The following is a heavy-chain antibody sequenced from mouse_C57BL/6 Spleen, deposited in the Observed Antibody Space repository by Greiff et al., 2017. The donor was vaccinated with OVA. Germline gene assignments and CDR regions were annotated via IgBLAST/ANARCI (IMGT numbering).Heavy chain of an antibody. CDR2: IYPGSGST. J-gene: IGHJ4*01. D-gene: IGHD1-1*01. CDR3: AFYYYGSSYRYYYAMDY. Sequence: QVQLKQPGAELVKPGASVKMPCKASGYTFTSYWITWVKQRPGQGLEWIGDIYPGSGSTNYNEKFKSKATLTVDTSSSTAYMQLSSLTSEDSAVYYCAFYYYGSSYRYYYAMDYWGQGTSVTVSS. CDR1: GYTFTSYW. V-gene: IGHV1-55*01.